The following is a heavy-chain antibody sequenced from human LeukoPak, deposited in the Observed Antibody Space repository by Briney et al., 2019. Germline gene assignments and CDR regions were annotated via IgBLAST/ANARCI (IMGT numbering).Heavy chain of an antibody. CDR1: GYSFTSYW. CDR3: ARLHLRGVADFDY. D-gene: IGHD3-10*01. V-gene: IGHV5-51*01. J-gene: IGHJ4*02. Sequence: GESLKISCKGSGYSFTSYWIGWVRQMPGKGLVGLGIIYPGDSDTIYSPSFQGQVTISADKSNSTAYLQWSSLKASDTAMYYCARLHLRGVADFDYWGQGTLVTVSS. CDR2: IYPGDSDT.